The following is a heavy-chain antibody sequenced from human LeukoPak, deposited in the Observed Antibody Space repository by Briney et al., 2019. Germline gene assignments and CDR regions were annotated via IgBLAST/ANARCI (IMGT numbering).Heavy chain of an antibody. J-gene: IGHJ4*02. CDR1: GGSISSEDYY. D-gene: IGHD3-22*01. V-gene: IGHV4-30-4*08. Sequence: PSETLSLTCTVSGGSISSEDYYWSWIRQPPGKGLEWIGYIHYSGSTYYNPSLKSRVTISVDTSKNQFSLKLSSVTAADTAVYYCAKCFSSGYYSPFDYWGQGTLVTVSS. CDR2: IHYSGST. CDR3: AKCFSSGYYSPFDY.